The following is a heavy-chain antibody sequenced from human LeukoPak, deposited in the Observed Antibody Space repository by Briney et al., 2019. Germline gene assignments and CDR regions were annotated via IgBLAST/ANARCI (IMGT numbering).Heavy chain of an antibody. CDR1: GGTFSNYA. CDR3: ARRGAMTTVTYNWFDP. V-gene: IGHV1-69*06. Sequence: GASVKVSCKASGGTFSNYAISWVRQAPGQGLEWMGGIIPIFGTANYAQKFRGRVTITADKSTRTAYMELSSLRSEDTAVYYCARRGAMTTVTYNWFDPWGQGTLVTVSS. D-gene: IGHD4-17*01. J-gene: IGHJ5*02. CDR2: IIPIFGTA.